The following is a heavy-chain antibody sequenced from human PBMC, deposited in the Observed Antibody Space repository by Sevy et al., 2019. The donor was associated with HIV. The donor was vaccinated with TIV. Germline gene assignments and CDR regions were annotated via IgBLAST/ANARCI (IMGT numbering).Heavy chain of an antibody. Sequence: GGSLRLSCAVSGFTFNNAWMNWVRQAPGTGLQWVGLIKSNIDGETTDYAAPVKGRFTISRDDSKNTLYLQTNNLKIEDTAVYYCATATGYYGSAPFDYWGPGTLVTVSS. CDR2: IKSNIDGETT. J-gene: IGHJ4*02. V-gene: IGHV3-15*01. CDR1: GFTFNNAW. CDR3: ATATGYYGSAPFDY. D-gene: IGHD3-9*01.